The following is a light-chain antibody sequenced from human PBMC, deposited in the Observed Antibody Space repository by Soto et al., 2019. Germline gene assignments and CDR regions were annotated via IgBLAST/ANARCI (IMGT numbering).Light chain of an antibody. CDR3: QQYGSSPYT. Sequence: EIVLTQSPGTLSLSPGEGATLSCRASQSIRSSYLAWYQQKPGQAPRLLIYGASSRATDIPDRFSGGGSGTHFTLTIRRLEPEDFAVYYCQQYGSSPYTFGQGTKLEIK. J-gene: IGKJ2*01. CDR2: GAS. CDR1: QSIRSSY. V-gene: IGKV3-20*01.